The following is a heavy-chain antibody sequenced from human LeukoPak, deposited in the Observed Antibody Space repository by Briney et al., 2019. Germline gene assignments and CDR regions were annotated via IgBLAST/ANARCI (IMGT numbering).Heavy chain of an antibody. CDR3: TIENSTLDVVIWFES. D-gene: IGHD2-21*01. CDR1: GFTFYKNG. J-gene: IGHJ5*01. CDR2: STAGRT. V-gene: IGHV3-23*01. Sequence: GGALRLSCAASGFTFYKNGMSWVRQAPGKGVEWVASSTAGRTEYADSVAARLTISRDNYKDTLSLEMNSLRAEDPTTYYFTIENSTLDVVIWFESWGKGTPVTASS.